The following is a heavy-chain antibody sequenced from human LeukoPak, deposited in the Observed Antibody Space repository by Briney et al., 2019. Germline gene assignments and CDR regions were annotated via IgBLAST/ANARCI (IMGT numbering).Heavy chain of an antibody. CDR3: AREGYYDSSGYYR. D-gene: IGHD3-22*01. Sequence: GGSLRLSCAASGFTFSSYWMSWVRQAPGKGLEWVANIKQDGSEKYYVGSVKGRFIISRDNAKNSLYLQMNSLRAEDTAVYYCAREGYYDSSGYYRWGQGTLVSVSS. CDR2: IKQDGSEK. J-gene: IGHJ4*02. V-gene: IGHV3-7*01. CDR1: GFTFSSYW.